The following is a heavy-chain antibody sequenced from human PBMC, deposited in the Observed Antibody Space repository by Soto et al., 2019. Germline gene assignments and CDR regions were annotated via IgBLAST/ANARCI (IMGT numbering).Heavy chain of an antibody. J-gene: IGHJ4*02. Sequence: QVQLVESGGGVVQPGRSLRLSYVTSGFTFSRYSMHWFRQAPGKGLEWVAVTSSDGGTKFYADSVKGRFTVSRDNSKNTLYLQMNSLRPEDTAVYYCAREVVLTEWYFDNWGQGILVTVSS. CDR3: AREVVLTEWYFDN. CDR2: TSSDGGTK. D-gene: IGHD2-21*01. CDR1: GFTFSRYS. V-gene: IGHV3-30-3*01.